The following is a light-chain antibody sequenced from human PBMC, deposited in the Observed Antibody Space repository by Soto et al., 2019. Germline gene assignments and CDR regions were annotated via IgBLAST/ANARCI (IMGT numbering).Light chain of an antibody. V-gene: IGKV1-39*01. CDR1: QTIITF. CDR3: QQSYTTPWT. Sequence: DIQMTQSPSSLSASVGVRVTITCRASQTIITFLNWYQQKPGKAPKLLIYAASSLQSGVPSRFSGSGSETDFTLTISSLQPEDFATYYCQQSYTTPWTFGQGTKVEIK. CDR2: AAS. J-gene: IGKJ1*01.